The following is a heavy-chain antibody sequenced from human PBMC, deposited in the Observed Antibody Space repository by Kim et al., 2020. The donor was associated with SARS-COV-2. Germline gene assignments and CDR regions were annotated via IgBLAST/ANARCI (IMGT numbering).Heavy chain of an antibody. CDR3: ARKGRPYSSSWYEDY. D-gene: IGHD6-13*01. V-gene: IGHV3-23*01. CDR1: GFTFSSYA. J-gene: IGHJ4*02. Sequence: GGSLRLSCAASGFTFSSYAMSWVRQAPGKGLEWVSAISGSGGSTYYADSVKGRFTISRDNSKNTLYLQMNRLRAEDTAVYYCARKGRPYSSSWYEDYWGQGTLVTVSS. CDR2: ISGSGGST.